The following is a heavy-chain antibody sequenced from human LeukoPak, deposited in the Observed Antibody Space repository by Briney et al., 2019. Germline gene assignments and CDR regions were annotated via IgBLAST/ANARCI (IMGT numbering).Heavy chain of an antibody. CDR3: AKSGGYGLIDY. Sequence: SETLSLTCTVSGDSISSSSYNWDWVRQSPGKGLEWIGNIYDSGSTYYNASLQSRVTISIDTSKNQFSLRLSSVTAADTAMYYCAKSGGYGLIDYWGQGTLVIVSS. D-gene: IGHD1-26*01. J-gene: IGHJ4*02. V-gene: IGHV4-39*01. CDR1: GDSISSSSYN. CDR2: IYDSGST.